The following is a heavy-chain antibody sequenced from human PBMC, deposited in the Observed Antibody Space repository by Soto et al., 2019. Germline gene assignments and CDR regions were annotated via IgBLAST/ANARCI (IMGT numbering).Heavy chain of an antibody. CDR2: ISSSGSTI. CDR1: GFTFSSYE. V-gene: IGHV3-48*03. D-gene: IGHD4-17*01. Sequence: GGSLRLSCAASGFTFSSYEMNWVRQAPGKGLEWVSYISSSGSTIYYADSVKGRFTISRDNAKNSLYLQMNSLRAEDTAVYYSERNVATGIFDYWGQGTLVTVSS. J-gene: IGHJ4*02. CDR3: ERNVATGIFDY.